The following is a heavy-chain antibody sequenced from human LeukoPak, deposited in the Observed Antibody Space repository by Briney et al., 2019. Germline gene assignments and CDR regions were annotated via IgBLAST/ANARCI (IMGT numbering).Heavy chain of an antibody. D-gene: IGHD4-17*01. CDR1: GGSVSSGSYY. CDR2: IYYSGST. V-gene: IGHV4-61*01. CDR3: ARDGQDYGDYDYYYGMDV. J-gene: IGHJ6*04. Sequence: SETLSLTCTVSGGSVSSGSYYWSWTRQPPGRGLEWIGYIYYSGSTNYNPSLKSRVTISIDTSKNQFSLKLTSVTAADTAVYYCARDGQDYGDYDYYYGMDVWGKGTTVTVSS.